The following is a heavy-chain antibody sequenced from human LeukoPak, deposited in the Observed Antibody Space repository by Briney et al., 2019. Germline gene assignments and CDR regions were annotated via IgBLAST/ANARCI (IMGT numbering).Heavy chain of an antibody. Sequence: GGSLRLSCAASGFTFCSYEMNWVRQAPGKGLEWVSYISSSGSTIYYADSVKGRFTISRDNAKNSLYLQMNSLRAEDTAVYYSATLVNYWSFDYWGQGTLVTVSS. V-gene: IGHV3-48*03. D-gene: IGHD1-1*01. CDR2: ISSSGSTI. CDR1: GFTFCSYE. CDR3: ATLVNYWSFDY. J-gene: IGHJ4*02.